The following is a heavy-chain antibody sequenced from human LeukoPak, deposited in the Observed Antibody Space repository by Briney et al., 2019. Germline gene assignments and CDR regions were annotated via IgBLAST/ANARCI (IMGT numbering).Heavy chain of an antibody. D-gene: IGHD3-3*01. CDR3: ARGPLRSGYYRPNWFDP. Sequence: SSETLSLTCTVSGGSISSSSYYWGWIRQPPGKGLEWIGSIYYSGSTNYNPSLKSRVTISVDTSKNQFSLKLTSVTAADTAVYNCARGPLRSGYYRPNWFDPWGQGTLVTVSS. V-gene: IGHV4-39*07. J-gene: IGHJ5*02. CDR1: GGSISSSSYY. CDR2: IYYSGST.